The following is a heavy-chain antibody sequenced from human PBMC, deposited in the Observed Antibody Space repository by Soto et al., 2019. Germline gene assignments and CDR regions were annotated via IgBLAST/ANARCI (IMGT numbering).Heavy chain of an antibody. CDR3: ASSYGSGSYYKDY. CDR1: GGSFSGYY. CDR2: INHSGST. V-gene: IGHV4-34*01. D-gene: IGHD3-10*01. Sequence: QVQLQQWGAGLLKPSETLSLTCAVYGGSFSGYYWSWIRQPPGKGLEWIGEINHSGSTNYNPSLKRRVTLSVDTSKNQFSLKLSSVTAADTAVYYCASSYGSGSYYKDYWGQGTLVTVSS. J-gene: IGHJ4*02.